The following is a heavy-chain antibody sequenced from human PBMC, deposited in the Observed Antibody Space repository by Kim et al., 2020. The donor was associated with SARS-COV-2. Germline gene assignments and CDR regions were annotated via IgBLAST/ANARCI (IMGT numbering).Heavy chain of an antibody. V-gene: IGHV4-34*01. Sequence: YNPSLKSRVTISVDTSKNQFSLKLSSVTAADTAVYYCARYIAVAPSPIDYWGQGTLVTVSS. J-gene: IGHJ4*02. D-gene: IGHD6-19*01. CDR3: ARYIAVAPSPIDY.